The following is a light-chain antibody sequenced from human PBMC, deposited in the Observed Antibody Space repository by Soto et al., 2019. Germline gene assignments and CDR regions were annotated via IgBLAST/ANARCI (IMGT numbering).Light chain of an antibody. V-gene: IGKV3-11*01. J-gene: IGKJ5*01. CDR3: QQRSNWPPIT. CDR1: QSFSSY. Sequence: ALTHSPGTLSLSPGEIATLSFMASQSFSSYLAWYQQRPGQAPRLLIYDASNRATGIPARFSGSGSGTDFTLTISSLEAEDFAIYYCQQRSNWPPITFGQRTRLEI. CDR2: DAS.